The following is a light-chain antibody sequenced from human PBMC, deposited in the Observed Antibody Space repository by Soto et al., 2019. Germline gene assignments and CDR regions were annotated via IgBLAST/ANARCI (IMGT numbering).Light chain of an antibody. J-gene: IGKJ2*01. CDR2: GAS. CDR3: QQYNNWPPAYT. V-gene: IGKV3-15*01. Sequence: EIVMTQSPATLSVPPRERATLSCRASQRISSNLAWYQQEPGQAPRLLIYGASTRATGIPERFSGSGSGTEFTLTISSLQSEDFAVYYCQQYNNWPPAYTFGQGTKVDIK. CDR1: QRISSN.